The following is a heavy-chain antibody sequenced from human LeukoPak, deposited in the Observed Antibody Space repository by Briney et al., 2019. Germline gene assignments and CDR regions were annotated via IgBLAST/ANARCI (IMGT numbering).Heavy chain of an antibody. Sequence: PSETLSLTCTVSGGSISSYYWSWIRQPPGKGLEWIGYIYYSGSTNWNPSLKSRVTISVDTSKNQFSLKLSSVTAADTVVYYCARVASWGDTAMALDYWGQGTLVTVSS. CDR3: ARVASWGDTAMALDY. CDR1: GGSISSYY. D-gene: IGHD5-18*01. V-gene: IGHV4-59*01. CDR2: IYYSGST. J-gene: IGHJ4*02.